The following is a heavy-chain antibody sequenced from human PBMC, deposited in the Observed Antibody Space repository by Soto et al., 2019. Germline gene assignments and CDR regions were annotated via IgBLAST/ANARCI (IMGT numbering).Heavy chain of an antibody. V-gene: IGHV3-23*01. CDR1: GFTFSSYA. CDR2: ISGSGLNT. J-gene: IGHJ4*01. D-gene: IGHD3-10*01. CDR3: AKAFPPYYGSGSSDYCTF. Sequence: EVQLLESGGGLVQPGGSLTLSCAASGFTFSSYAMSWVRQAPGKGLEWVSAISGSGLNTYYAESVKGRFTISRDNSKNTLYLNLNSLRAEDTAIYYCAKAFPPYYGSGSSDYCTFWGHGTLVTGSS.